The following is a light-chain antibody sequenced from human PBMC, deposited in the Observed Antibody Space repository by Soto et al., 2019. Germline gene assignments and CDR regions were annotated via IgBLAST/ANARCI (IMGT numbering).Light chain of an antibody. CDR3: MQATQSYT. V-gene: IGKV2-24*01. Sequence: DIVLTQTRLSSPVTLGQPASISCRSSQSLVHIDANTYFNWLQQRPGQPPRLLIYKISNRFPGVPDRFSGSGAGTDFTLKISRVEAEDVGVYYCMQATQSYTFGQGTRLEIK. CDR2: KIS. CDR1: QSLVHIDANTY. J-gene: IGKJ2*01.